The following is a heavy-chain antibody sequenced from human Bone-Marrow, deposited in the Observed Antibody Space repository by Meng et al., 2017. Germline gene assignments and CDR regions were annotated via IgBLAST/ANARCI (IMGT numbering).Heavy chain of an antibody. CDR1: GGTFSSYA. D-gene: IGHD2-2*01. Sequence: ASVKVSCKASGGTFSSYAISWVRQAPGQGLEWMGIINPSGGSTSYAQKFQGRVTMTRDTSTSTDYMELSSLRSEDTAVYYCASLIVVVPGAPVTRAAPMDVWGQGTTVTVSS. CDR2: INPSGGST. V-gene: IGHV1-46*01. J-gene: IGHJ6*02. CDR3: ASLIVVVPGAPVTRAAPMDV.